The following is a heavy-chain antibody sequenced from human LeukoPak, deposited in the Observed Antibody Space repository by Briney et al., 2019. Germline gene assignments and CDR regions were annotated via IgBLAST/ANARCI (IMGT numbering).Heavy chain of an antibody. CDR1: GGSFTGYY. Sequence: PSETLSLTCAVYGGSFTGYYWNWIRQPPGKRLEWIGEINHSGSTNYNPSLKSRVTISVDTSKNQFSLKLSSVTAADTAVYYCARGVRGYGGNLWGQGTLVTVSS. J-gene: IGHJ5*02. CDR3: ARGVRGYGGNL. CDR2: INHSGST. V-gene: IGHV4-34*01. D-gene: IGHD4-23*01.